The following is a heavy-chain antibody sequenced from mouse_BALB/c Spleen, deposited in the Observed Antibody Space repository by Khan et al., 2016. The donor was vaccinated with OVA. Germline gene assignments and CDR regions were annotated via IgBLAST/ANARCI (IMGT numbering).Heavy chain of an antibody. Sequence: ELVESGGGLVKPGGSLKLSCAASGFTFSDYYMYWVRQTPEKRLEWVATISDGGSYTYYPDSVKGRFTISRDNATNNLYLQMSSLKSEDTARYYCARAGYGGFAYWGQGTLVTVSA. V-gene: IGHV5-4*02. CDR3: ARAGYGGFAY. CDR1: GFTFSDYY. J-gene: IGHJ3*01. CDR2: ISDGGSYT. D-gene: IGHD1-1*02.